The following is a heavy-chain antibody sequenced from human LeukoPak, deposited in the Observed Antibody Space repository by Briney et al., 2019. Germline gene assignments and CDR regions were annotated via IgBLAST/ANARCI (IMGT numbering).Heavy chain of an antibody. CDR2: INHSGST. J-gene: IGHJ6*03. CDR3: ARRFLEWLNGGYYYMDV. D-gene: IGHD3-3*01. Sequence: SETLSLTCAVYGGSFSGYYWSWIRQPPGKGLEWIGEINHSGSTNYNPSLKSRVTISVDTSKNQFSLKLSSVTAADTAVYYCARRFLEWLNGGYYYMDVWGKGTTVTVSS. V-gene: IGHV4-34*01. CDR1: GGSFSGYY.